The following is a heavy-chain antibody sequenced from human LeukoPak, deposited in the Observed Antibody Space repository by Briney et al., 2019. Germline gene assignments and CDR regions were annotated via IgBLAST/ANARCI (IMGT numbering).Heavy chain of an antibody. CDR3: TTDGVIAAAAIDY. J-gene: IGHJ4*02. D-gene: IGHD6-13*01. V-gene: IGHV3-15*01. CDR1: GFTFSNAW. Sequence: GGSLRLSCAASGFTFSNAWMSWVRQAPGKGLEWVGRIKSKTDGGTTDYAAPVKGRFTISRDDSKNTLYLQMNSLKTEDTAVYYCTTDGVIAAAAIDYWGQGTLVTVSS. CDR2: IKSKTDGGTT.